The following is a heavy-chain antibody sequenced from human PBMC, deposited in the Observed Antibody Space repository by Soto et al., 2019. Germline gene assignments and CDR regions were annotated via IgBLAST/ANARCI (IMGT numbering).Heavy chain of an antibody. D-gene: IGHD4-17*01. CDR1: GFTFSSYG. Sequence: GGSLRLFCAASGFTFSSYGMHWVRQAPGKGLEWVAVIWYDGSNKYYADSVKGRFTISRDNSKNTLYLQMNSLRAEDTAVYYCASDSMAHDYGDYGLRGHYYYYYMDVWGKGTTVTVSS. CDR3: ASDSMAHDYGDYGLRGHYYYYYMDV. CDR2: IWYDGSNK. J-gene: IGHJ6*03. V-gene: IGHV3-33*01.